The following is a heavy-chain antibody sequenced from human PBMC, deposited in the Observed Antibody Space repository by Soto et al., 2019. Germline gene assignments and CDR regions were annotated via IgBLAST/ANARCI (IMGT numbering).Heavy chain of an antibody. J-gene: IGHJ6*03. Sequence: EVQLVESGGGLVQPGGSLRLSCAASGFTVSSNYMSWVRQAPGKGLEWVSVIYSGGSTYYADSVKGRFTISRDNSKNTLYLQMNSLRAEDTAVYYCARVPGGPGYYYYDYMDVWGKGTTVTVSS. V-gene: IGHV3-66*01. CDR3: ARVPGGPGYYYYDYMDV. D-gene: IGHD3-16*01. CDR1: GFTVSSNY. CDR2: IYSGGST.